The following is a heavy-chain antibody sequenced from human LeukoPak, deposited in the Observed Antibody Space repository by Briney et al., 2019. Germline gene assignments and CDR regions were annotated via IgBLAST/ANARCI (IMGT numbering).Heavy chain of an antibody. D-gene: IGHD6-19*01. CDR2: IYYSGST. CDR1: GGSISSSSYY. CDR3: ARQVRKDGAVAGIFRTLIDY. V-gene: IGHV4-39*01. J-gene: IGHJ4*02. Sequence: SETLSLTCTVSGGSISSSSYYWGWIRQPPGKGLEWIGSIYYSGSTYYNPSLKSRVTISVDTSKNQFSLKLSSVTAADTAVYYCARQVRKDGAVAGIFRTLIDYWGQGTLVTVSS.